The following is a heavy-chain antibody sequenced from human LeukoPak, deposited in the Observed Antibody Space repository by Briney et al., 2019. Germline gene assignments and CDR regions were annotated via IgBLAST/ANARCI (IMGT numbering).Heavy chain of an antibody. Sequence: SETLSLTCAVYGGSFSGYYWSWIRQPPGKGLEWIGYIYYSGSTNYNPSLKSRVTISVDTSKNQFSLKLSSVTAADTAVYYCARHFGYCSGGSCYDDWFDPWGQGTLVTVSS. J-gene: IGHJ5*02. CDR2: IYYSGST. CDR3: ARHFGYCSGGSCYDDWFDP. CDR1: GGSFSGYY. V-gene: IGHV4-59*08. D-gene: IGHD2-15*01.